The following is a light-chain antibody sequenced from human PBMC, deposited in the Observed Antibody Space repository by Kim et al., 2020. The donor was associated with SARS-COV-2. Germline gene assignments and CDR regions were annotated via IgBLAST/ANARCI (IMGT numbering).Light chain of an antibody. CDR2: KAS. J-gene: IGKJ5*01. Sequence: ASVGDRVTITCRASQSIYSYLAWYQQKPGNVPKILIYKASTLESGVPSRFSGSESGTEFTLTINSLQPDDFATYYCQQFYTYPITLGQGTRLEIK. CDR3: QQFYTYPIT. V-gene: IGKV1-5*03. CDR1: QSIYSY.